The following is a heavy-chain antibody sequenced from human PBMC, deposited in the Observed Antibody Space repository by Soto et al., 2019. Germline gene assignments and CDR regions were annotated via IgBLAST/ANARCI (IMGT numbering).Heavy chain of an antibody. V-gene: IGHV3-23*01. CDR1: GFTFRSYA. CDR2: ISGSGDST. D-gene: IGHD3-16*01. Sequence: GGSLRLSCAASGFTFRSYAMSWVRQAPGKGLEWVSVISGSGDSTYYADSVKGRFTISRDNSKNTLYLQMNSLRAEDTAVYYCAKSEGLRFKVFRVRYYGMVVWGQGTTVTVSS. J-gene: IGHJ6*02. CDR3: AKSEGLRFKVFRVRYYGMVV.